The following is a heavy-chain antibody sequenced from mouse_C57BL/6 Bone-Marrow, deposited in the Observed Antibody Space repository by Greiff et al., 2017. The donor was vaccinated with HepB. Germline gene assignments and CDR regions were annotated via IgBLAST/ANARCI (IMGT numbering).Heavy chain of an antibody. CDR3: ARHDDGYGGFAY. V-gene: IGHV5-15*01. Sequence: EVHLVESGGGLVQPGGSLKLSCAASGFTFSDYGMAWVRQAPRKGPEWVAFISNLAYSIYYADTVTGRFTISRENAKNTLYLEMSSLRSEDTAMYYCARHDDGYGGFAYWGQGTLVTVSA. CDR1: GFTFSDYG. CDR2: ISNLAYSI. D-gene: IGHD2-3*01. J-gene: IGHJ3*01.